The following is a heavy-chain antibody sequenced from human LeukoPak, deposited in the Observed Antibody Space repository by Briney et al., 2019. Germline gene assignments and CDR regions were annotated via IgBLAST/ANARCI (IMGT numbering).Heavy chain of an antibody. D-gene: IGHD3-22*01. CDR2: ISYDGSNK. CDR1: GFTFSSYA. J-gene: IGHJ4*02. CDR3: ARAPITMIDY. V-gene: IGHV3-30-3*01. Sequence: SGGSLRLSCAASGFTFSSYAMHWVRQAPGKGLEWVAVISYDGSNKYYADSVKGRFTISRDNSKNTLYLQMNSLRAEDTAVYYCARAPITMIDYWGQGTLVTVSS.